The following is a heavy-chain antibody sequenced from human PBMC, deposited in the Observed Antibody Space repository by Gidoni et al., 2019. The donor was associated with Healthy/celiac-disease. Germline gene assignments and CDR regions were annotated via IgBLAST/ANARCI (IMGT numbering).Heavy chain of an antibody. V-gene: IGHV4-34*01. J-gene: IGHJ5*02. Sequence: QVQLQQWGAGLLKPSETLFLTCAVYGGSFSGSYWSWIRQPPGKGLEWIGEINHSGSTNYNPSLKSRVTISVDTSKNQFSLKLSSVTAADTAVYYCARTYYYGSGSYSKPNWFDPWGQGTLVTVSS. D-gene: IGHD3-10*01. CDR1: GGSFSGSY. CDR2: INHSGST. CDR3: ARTYYYGSGSYSKPNWFDP.